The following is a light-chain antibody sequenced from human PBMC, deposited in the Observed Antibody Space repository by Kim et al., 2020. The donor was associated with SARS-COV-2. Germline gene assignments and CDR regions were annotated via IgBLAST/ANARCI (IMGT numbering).Light chain of an antibody. CDR3: QSFDSSLSGLV. V-gene: IGLV1-40*01. CDR2: GNT. J-gene: IGLJ2*01. Sequence: QSVLTQPPSVSGAPGQRVTISCTGSSSNIGAGFDVHWFQQFPGTAPKLLIYGNTKRPSGVPDRFSGSKSATSASLAITGLRAEDEAVYFCQSFDSSLSGLVFGGGTGLTVL. CDR1: SSNIGAGFD.